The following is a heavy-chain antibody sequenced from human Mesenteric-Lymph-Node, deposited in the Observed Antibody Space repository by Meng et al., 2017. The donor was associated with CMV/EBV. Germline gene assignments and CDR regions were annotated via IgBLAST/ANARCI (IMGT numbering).Heavy chain of an antibody. D-gene: IGHD4-23*01. CDR1: GASLTSNSW. V-gene: IGHV4-4*02. Sequence: VSGASLTSNSWWSWVRQPPGMGLEWIGEVYHSGNTNYNPSLKSRVTISVDKSKNQFSLRLSSVTAADTAVYYCATLYGGNFQYFHHWGQGTLVTVSS. CDR3: ATLYGGNFQYFHH. CDR2: VYHSGNT. J-gene: IGHJ1*01.